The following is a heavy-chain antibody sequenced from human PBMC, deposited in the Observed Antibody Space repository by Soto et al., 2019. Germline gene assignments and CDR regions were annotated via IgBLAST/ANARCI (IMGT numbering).Heavy chain of an antibody. CDR3: AKDAIAVAGPYYYGIDV. D-gene: IGHD6-19*01. J-gene: IGHJ6*02. V-gene: IGHV3-30*18. CDR1: GFTFSSYG. CDR2: ISYDGSNK. Sequence: PGGSLRLSCAASGFTFSSYGMHWVRQAPGKGLEGVAVISYDGSNKYYADSVKGRFTISRDNSKNTLYLQMNSLRAEDTAVYYCAKDAIAVAGPYYYGIDVWGQGTTVTVSS.